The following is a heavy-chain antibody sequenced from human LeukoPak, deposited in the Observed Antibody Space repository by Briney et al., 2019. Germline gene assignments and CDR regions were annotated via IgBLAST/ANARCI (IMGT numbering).Heavy chain of an antibody. CDR2: ISCDGSNK. V-gene: IGHV3-30*18. Sequence: GGSLRLSCAASGFTFSSYGMHWVRQAPGKGLEWVAVISCDGSNKYYADSVKGRFTISRDNSKNTLYLQMNSLRAEDTAVYYCAKDVGPYSYGYWGIDYWGQGTLVTVSS. CDR3: AKDVGPYSYGYWGIDY. CDR1: GFTFSSYG. J-gene: IGHJ4*02. D-gene: IGHD5-18*01.